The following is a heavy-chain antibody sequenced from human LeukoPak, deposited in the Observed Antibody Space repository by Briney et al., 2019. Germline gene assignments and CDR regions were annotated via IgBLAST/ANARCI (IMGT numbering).Heavy chain of an antibody. D-gene: IGHD6-13*01. CDR2: IYTSGST. Sequence: SETLSLTCTVSGGSISTYYWSWIRQPPGKGLEWIGYIYTSGSTNYNPSLKSRVTIPVDTSKNQFSLKLSSVTAAHTAVYYCARHSSSWGYYYYMDVWGKGTTVTVSS. CDR3: ARHSSSWGYYYYMDV. V-gene: IGHV4-4*09. J-gene: IGHJ6*03. CDR1: GGSISTYY.